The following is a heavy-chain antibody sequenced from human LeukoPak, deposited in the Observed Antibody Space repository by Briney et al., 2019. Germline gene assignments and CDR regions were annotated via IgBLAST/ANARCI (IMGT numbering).Heavy chain of an antibody. CDR2: IYTSGST. CDR1: GGSISSYY. D-gene: IGHD3-9*01. V-gene: IGHV4-4*07. Sequence: SETLSLTCTVSGGSISSYYWSWIRQPAGKGLEWIGRIYTSGSTNYNPSLKSRVTMSVDTSKNQFPLKLSSVTAADTAVYYCAREGSLRYFDWLSPDNWFDPWGQGTLVTVSS. CDR3: AREGSLRYFDWLSPDNWFDP. J-gene: IGHJ5*02.